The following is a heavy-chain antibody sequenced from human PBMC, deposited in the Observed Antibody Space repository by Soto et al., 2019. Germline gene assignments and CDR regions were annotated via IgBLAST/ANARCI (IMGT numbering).Heavy chain of an antibody. V-gene: IGHV1-69*06. D-gene: IGHD2-15*01. CDR3: ATGARYCSGGSCYPDD. CDR2: IMPIFAAP. CDR1: GGTISTNV. J-gene: IGHJ4*02. Sequence: QVQLMQSGAEVKKSGSSVKVSCKASGGTISTNVISWVRQAPGQGLEWMGEIMPIFAAPNNAQKFQGRLTITADTSTTIVYMELSSLTSEDTAVYFCATGARYCSGGSCYPDDWGQGTLVIVSS.